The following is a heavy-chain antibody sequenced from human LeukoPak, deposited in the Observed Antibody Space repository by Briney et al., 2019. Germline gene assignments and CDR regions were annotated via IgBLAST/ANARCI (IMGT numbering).Heavy chain of an antibody. CDR3: AKEILWFGESAFDY. CDR2: IRYDGSNK. CDR1: GFTFSSYG. J-gene: IGHJ4*02. V-gene: IGHV3-30*02. Sequence: PGGSLRLSCAASGFTFSSYGMHWVRQARGKGLEWVAFIRYDGSNKYYADSVKGRFTIFRDNSKNTLYLQMNSLRAEDTAVYYCAKEILWFGESAFDYWGQGTLVTVSS. D-gene: IGHD3-10*01.